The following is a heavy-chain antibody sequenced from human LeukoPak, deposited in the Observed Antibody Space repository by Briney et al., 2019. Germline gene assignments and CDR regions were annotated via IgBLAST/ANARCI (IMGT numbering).Heavy chain of an antibody. CDR3: ARDDVVVAIGTFDH. J-gene: IGHJ4*02. CDR1: GLTFSSYA. D-gene: IGHD2-15*01. V-gene: IGHV3-33*08. Sequence: GGSLRLSCAASGLTFSSYAMHWVRQAPGKGLAWEATIWYDGSHKYYADSVKGRFTISRDNPKNTLYLQMNSLRADDTAVYYCARDDVVVAIGTFDHWGQGTLVTVSS. CDR2: IWYDGSHK.